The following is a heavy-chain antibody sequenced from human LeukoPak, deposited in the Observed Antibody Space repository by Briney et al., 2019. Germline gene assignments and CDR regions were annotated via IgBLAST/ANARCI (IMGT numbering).Heavy chain of an antibody. CDR1: GFPFINYW. D-gene: IGHD6-13*01. Sequence: PGGSLRLSCAASGFPFINYWMHWVRQAPGKGLLWVSRVNSDGSTTNYADSVKGRFTISRDNAENTLYMRMNSPRPEDTAVYYCARGYYSSSRFDSWGQGTLVTVSS. J-gene: IGHJ4*02. CDR2: VNSDGSTT. V-gene: IGHV3-74*01. CDR3: ARGYYSSSRFDS.